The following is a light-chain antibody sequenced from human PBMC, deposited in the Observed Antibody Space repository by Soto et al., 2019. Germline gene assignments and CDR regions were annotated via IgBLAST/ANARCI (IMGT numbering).Light chain of an antibody. J-gene: IGKJ3*01. CDR1: QSVLYTSMNKNY. CDR2: WAS. CDR3: QQYYSTPFT. V-gene: IGKV4-1*01. Sequence: DIVMTQSPDSLAVSLGEWATINCKSSQSVLYTSMNKNYLAWYQQKPGQPPKLLIYWASTRESGVPDRFSGSGSGTDFTLTISSLLAEDVAVYYCQQYYSTPFTFGPGTKVDI.